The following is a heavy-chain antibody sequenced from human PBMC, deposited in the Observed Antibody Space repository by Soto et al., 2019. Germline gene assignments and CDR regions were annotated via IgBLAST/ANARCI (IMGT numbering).Heavy chain of an antibody. Sequence: PGGSLRLSCAASGFTFSSYGMHWVRQAPGKGLEWVAVISFDGSNKYYADSVKGRFTISRDNSKNTLYLQMNSLRAEDTAVYYCANDDSSGWYAVFGGMDVWGQGTTVTVSS. J-gene: IGHJ6*02. CDR3: ANDDSSGWYAVFGGMDV. V-gene: IGHV3-30*18. CDR2: ISFDGSNK. CDR1: GFTFSSYG. D-gene: IGHD6-19*01.